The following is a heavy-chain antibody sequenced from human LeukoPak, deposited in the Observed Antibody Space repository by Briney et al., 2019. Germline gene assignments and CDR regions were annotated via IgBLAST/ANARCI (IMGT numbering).Heavy chain of an antibody. CDR1: GFTFSSYA. Sequence: GGSLRLSCAASGFTFSSYAMSWVRQAPGKGLEWVSTISGSGGSTYYADSVKGRFTISRDNSKNTLYLQMNSLRAEDTAVYYCAKVPCSSTSCYTVSYSDYWGQGTLVTVSS. V-gene: IGHV3-23*01. CDR2: ISGSGGST. D-gene: IGHD2-2*02. CDR3: AKVPCSSTSCYTVSYSDY. J-gene: IGHJ4*02.